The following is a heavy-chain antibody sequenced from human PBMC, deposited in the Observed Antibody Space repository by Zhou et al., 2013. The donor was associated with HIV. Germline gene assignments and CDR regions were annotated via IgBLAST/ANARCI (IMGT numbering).Heavy chain of an antibody. J-gene: IGHJ6*03. CDR2: INHSGST. V-gene: IGHV4-34*01. CDR3: ARGLPPLTTPISYYYMDV. CDR1: GGSFSGHY. Sequence: QVQLQQWGAGLLKPSETLSLTCAVYGGSFSGHYWNWIRQPPGKGLEWIGEINHSGSTNYNPSLKSRVTISVDTSKNQFSLKLSSVTAADTAVYYCARGLPPLTTPISYYYMDVWGKGPRSPSP. D-gene: IGHD3-3*01.